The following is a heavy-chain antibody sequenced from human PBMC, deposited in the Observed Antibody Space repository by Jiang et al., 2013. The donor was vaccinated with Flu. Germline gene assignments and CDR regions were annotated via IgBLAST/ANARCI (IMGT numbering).Heavy chain of an antibody. J-gene: IGHJ4*02. V-gene: IGHV1-3*01. CDR1: GYTFTSYA. CDR2: INAGNGNT. Sequence: AEVKKPGASVKVSCKASGYTFTSYAMHWVRQAPGQRLEWMGWINAGNGNTKYSQKFQGRVTMTRDTSTSTVYMELSSLRSEDTAVYYCARDLVSNFDYWGQGTLVTVSS. D-gene: IGHD3-9*01. CDR3: ARDLVSNFDY.